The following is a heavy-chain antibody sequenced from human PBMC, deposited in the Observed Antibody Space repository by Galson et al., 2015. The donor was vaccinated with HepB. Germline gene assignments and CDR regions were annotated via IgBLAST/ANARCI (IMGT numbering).Heavy chain of an antibody. D-gene: IGHD3-22*01. V-gene: IGHV4-59*08. Sequence: SETLSLTCTVSGGSISDFYWSWIRQPPGEGLEWLGYIYYRGRTNYNPSLQSRVTISVDTSKNQFSLNLRSVTASDTAVYFCARRDMIASETFDYWGQGILVTVSS. CDR1: GGSISDFY. CDR3: ARRDMIASETFDY. J-gene: IGHJ4*02. CDR2: IYYRGRT.